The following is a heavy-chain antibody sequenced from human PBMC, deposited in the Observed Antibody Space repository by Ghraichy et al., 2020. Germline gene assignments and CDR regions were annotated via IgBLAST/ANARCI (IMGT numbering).Heavy chain of an antibody. Sequence: GGSLRLSCATSGFGFGGHGMHWLRQTPTKGLEWVAVISYDGSDKYYADSVKGRFTISRDNSNNTLYLQMDSLRAEDTAVYYCAKEKQLGYCYSTTCPPGAWGQGTLVTVSS. V-gene: IGHV3-30*18. D-gene: IGHD2-2*01. CDR2: ISYDGSDK. CDR1: GFGFGGHG. J-gene: IGHJ5*02. CDR3: AKEKQLGYCYSTTCPPGA.